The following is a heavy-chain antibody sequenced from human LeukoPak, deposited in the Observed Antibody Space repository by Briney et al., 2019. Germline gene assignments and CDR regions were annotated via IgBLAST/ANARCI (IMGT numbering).Heavy chain of an antibody. J-gene: IGHJ5*02. D-gene: IGHD6-13*01. CDR1: GYSITSGYY. Sequence: SETLSLTCSVSGYSITSGYYWGWIRQSPGKGLEWIGSVYHDGSTYYNPSLKSRVTVSVDSSKNQISLSLSSVTATDTAVYYCARDFLGRAAGTGNWFDPWGQGTLVTVSS. CDR3: ARDFLGRAAGTGNWFDP. CDR2: VYHDGST. V-gene: IGHV4-38-2*02.